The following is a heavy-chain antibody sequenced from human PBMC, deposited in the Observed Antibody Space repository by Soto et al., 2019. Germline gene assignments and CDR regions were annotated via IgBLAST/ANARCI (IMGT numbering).Heavy chain of an antibody. V-gene: IGHV3-11*03. CDR2: ISSSSSYT. J-gene: IGHJ4*02. D-gene: IGHD3-22*01. Sequence: GGSLRLSCAASGFTFTDHYMTWIRQAPGKGLEWVSYISSSSSYTNYADSVKGRFTISRDNAKNSLNLKMNSLRAEDTAVYYCATGQYYYDSGAYYYSWGQGT. CDR3: ATGQYYYDSGAYYYS. CDR1: GFTFTDHY.